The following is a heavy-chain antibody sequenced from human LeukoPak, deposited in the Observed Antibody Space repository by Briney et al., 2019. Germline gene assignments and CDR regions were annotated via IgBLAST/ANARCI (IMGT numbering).Heavy chain of an antibody. Sequence: GGSLRLSCAASGFTFSSYGMHWVRQAPGKGLEWVAVIWYDGSNKYYADSVKGRFTISRDNSKNTLYLQMNRLRAEDTAVYYCARDFGWRQFYYFDYWGQGTLVTVSS. J-gene: IGHJ4*02. D-gene: IGHD5-24*01. CDR1: GFTFSSYG. CDR2: IWYDGSNK. V-gene: IGHV3-33*01. CDR3: ARDFGWRQFYYFDY.